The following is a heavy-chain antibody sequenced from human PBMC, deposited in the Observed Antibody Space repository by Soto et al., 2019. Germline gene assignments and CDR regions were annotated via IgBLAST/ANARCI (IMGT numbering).Heavy chain of an antibody. Sequence: QVQLVESGGGVVQPGRSLRLSCAASGFTFSSYGMHWVRQAPGKGLEWVAVIWYDGSNKYYADSVRGRFTISRDNSKNTLYLQMKSLRDEDTAVYYCAKSSSWYRDYWGQGTLVTVSS. CDR3: AKSSSWYRDY. CDR2: IWYDGSNK. V-gene: IGHV3-33*06. J-gene: IGHJ4*02. D-gene: IGHD6-13*01. CDR1: GFTFSSYG.